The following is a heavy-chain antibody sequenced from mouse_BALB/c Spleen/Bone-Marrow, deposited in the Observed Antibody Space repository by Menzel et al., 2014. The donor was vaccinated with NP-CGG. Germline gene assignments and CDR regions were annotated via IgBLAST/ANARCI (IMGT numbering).Heavy chain of an antibody. J-gene: IGHJ3*01. V-gene: IGHV7-3*02. CDR1: GFTFTDYY. CDR2: IRNKANGYTT. CDR3: ARDTGNYVRFAY. D-gene: IGHD2-1*01. Sequence: VQLKESGGDLVQPGGSLRLSCATSGFTFTDYYMSWVRQPPGTALEWLGFIRNKANGYTTEYSASVKGRFTISRDNSQSILYLQMNTLRAEDSATYYCARDTGNYVRFAYWGQGTLVTVSA.